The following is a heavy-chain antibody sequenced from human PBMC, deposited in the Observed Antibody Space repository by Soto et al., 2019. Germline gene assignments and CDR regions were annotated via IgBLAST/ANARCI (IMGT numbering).Heavy chain of an antibody. CDR2: IYYAGTT. D-gene: IGHD2-2*01. J-gene: IGHJ5*02. CDR1: DGSLSPNY. CDR3: ARVPGP. Sequence: SETLSLTCTVSDGSLSPNYWSWVRQSPGKGLEWIGYIYYAGTTTYNPSLKSRITISVDTSKNQSSLKLSSVTAADTAVYYWARVPGPWGQGTLVTVSS. V-gene: IGHV4-59*12.